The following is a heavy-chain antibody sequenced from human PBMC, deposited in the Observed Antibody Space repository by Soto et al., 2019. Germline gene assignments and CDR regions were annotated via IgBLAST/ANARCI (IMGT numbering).Heavy chain of an antibody. V-gene: IGHV1-69*13. J-gene: IGHJ5*02. CDR1: GGTFSSYV. D-gene: IGHD3-10*01. Sequence: SVKVSCKAPGGTFSSYVISWVRQAPGQGLEWMGGIIPIFGTANYAQKFQGRVTITADESTSTAYMELSSLRSEDTAVYYCARVRAWFGVNGWFDPWGQGTLVTVSS. CDR3: ARVRAWFGVNGWFDP. CDR2: IIPIFGTA.